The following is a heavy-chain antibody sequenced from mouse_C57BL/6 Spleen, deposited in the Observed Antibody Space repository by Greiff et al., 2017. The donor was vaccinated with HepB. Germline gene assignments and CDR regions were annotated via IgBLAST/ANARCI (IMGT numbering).Heavy chain of an antibody. CDR1: GYTFTSYW. J-gene: IGHJ1*03. D-gene: IGHD2-2*01. Sequence: QVQLQQPGAELVRPGTSVKLSCKASGYTFTSYWMHWVKQRPGQGLEWIGVIDPSDSYTNYNQKFKGKATLTVDTSSSTAYMQLSSLTSEDSAVYYCARPGYYWYFDVWGTGTTVTVSS. V-gene: IGHV1-59*01. CDR3: ARPGYYWYFDV. CDR2: IDPSDSYT.